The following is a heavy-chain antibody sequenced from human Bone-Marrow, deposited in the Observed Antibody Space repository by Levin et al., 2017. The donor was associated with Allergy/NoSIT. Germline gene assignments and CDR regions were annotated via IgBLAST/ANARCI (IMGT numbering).Heavy chain of an antibody. CDR3: ARVRAPRRYGMDV. CDR1: GFTFSDYF. J-gene: IGHJ6*02. CDR2: IISSGRTI. V-gene: IGHV3-11*01. Sequence: SGGSLRLSCAASGFTFSDYFMSWIRQAPGKGLEWVSYIISSGRTISYADSVKGRFTISRDNAKNSVYMQMNNLRAEDTAVYYCARVRAPRRYGMDVWGQGTTVIVSS.